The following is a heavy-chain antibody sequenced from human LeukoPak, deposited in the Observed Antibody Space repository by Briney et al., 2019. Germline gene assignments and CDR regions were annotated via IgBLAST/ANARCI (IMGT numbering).Heavy chain of an antibody. CDR1: GGSFRGYY. D-gene: IGHD2-2*01. Sequence: ASETLSLTCAVCGGSFRGYYWSWIRQPPGKGLEWIGEINHSGSTNYNPSLKSRVTISGDTSQNQFSLKLSSATAADTAVYYCARGNRLTPYCVSTICREYFQRWGQGTLVIVSS. CDR3: ARGNRLTPYCVSTICREYFQR. CDR2: INHSGST. J-gene: IGHJ1*01. V-gene: IGHV4-34*01.